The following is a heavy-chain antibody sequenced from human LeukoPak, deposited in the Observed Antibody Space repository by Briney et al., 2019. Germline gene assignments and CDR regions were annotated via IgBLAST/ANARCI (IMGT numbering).Heavy chain of an antibody. CDR3: ARDVADPIAVAGNNWFDP. V-gene: IGHV3-30-3*01. J-gene: IGHJ5*02. D-gene: IGHD6-19*01. Sequence: GGSLRLSCAASGFTFSSYAMHWVRQAPGKGLEWVAVISYDGSHKYYADSVKGRFTISRDNSKNTLYLQMNSLRAEDTAVYYCARDVADPIAVAGNNWFDPWGQGTLVTVSS. CDR2: ISYDGSHK. CDR1: GFTFSSYA.